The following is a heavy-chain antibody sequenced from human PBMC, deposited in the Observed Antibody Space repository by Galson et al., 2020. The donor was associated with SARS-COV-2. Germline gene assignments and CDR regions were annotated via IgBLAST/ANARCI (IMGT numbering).Heavy chain of an antibody. CDR2: ISYDGSSD. CDR1: GFTFSSYG. V-gene: IGHV3-30*03. J-gene: IGHJ6*02. CDR3: ARDRVKFVLSYAMDV. D-gene: IGHD2-2*01. Sequence: QAGGSLRLSCAASGFTFSSYGIYWVRQAPGKGLEWLAVISYDGSSDYYADSVMGRFTISRDSSKHTLYLQMNSLRVEDTAMYYCARDRVKFVLSYAMDVWGQGTTVTVSS.